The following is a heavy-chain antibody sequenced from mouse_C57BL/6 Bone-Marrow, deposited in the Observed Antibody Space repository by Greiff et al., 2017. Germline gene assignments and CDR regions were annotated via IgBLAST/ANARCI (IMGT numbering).Heavy chain of an antibody. CDR3: TRSAYYGRDY. Sequence: VQLQQSGTVLARPGASVKMSCKTSGYTFTSYWMHWVKQRPGQGLEWIGAIYPGNSDTSYNQKFKGKATLTAVTSASTAYMELSSLTNEDSAVYYCTRSAYYGRDYWGQGTTLTVTS. D-gene: IGHD1-1*01. CDR2: IYPGNSDT. V-gene: IGHV1-5*01. CDR1: GYTFTSYW. J-gene: IGHJ2*01.